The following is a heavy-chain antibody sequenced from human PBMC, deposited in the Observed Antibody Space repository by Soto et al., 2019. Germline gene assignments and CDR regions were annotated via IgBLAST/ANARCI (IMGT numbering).Heavy chain of an antibody. J-gene: IGHJ6*02. CDR1: GGSFSGYY. CDR3: ARGVYYGSGSYPTWSYYYYGMDV. V-gene: IGHV4-34*01. Sequence: SETLSLTCAVYGGSFSGYYWSWIRQPPGKGLEWIGEINHSGSTNYNPSLKGRVTISVDTSKNQFSLKLSSVTAADTAVYYCARGVYYGSGSYPTWSYYYYGMDVWGQGTTVT. CDR2: INHSGST. D-gene: IGHD3-10*01.